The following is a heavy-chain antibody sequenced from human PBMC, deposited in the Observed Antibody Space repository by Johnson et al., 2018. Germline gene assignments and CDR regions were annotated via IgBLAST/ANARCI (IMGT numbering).Heavy chain of an antibody. V-gene: IGHV3-30-3*01. CDR3: ARDYRRITMVRGAEYFQH. Sequence: VQLLESGGGVVQPGRSLRLSCAASGFTFSSYAMHWVRQAPGKGLEWVAVISYDGSNKYYADSVKGRFTISRDNSKNTLYLQMNSLRAEDTAVYYCARDYRRITMVRGAEYFQHWGQGTLVTVSS. CDR1: GFTFSSYA. J-gene: IGHJ1*01. D-gene: IGHD3-10*01. CDR2: ISYDGSNK.